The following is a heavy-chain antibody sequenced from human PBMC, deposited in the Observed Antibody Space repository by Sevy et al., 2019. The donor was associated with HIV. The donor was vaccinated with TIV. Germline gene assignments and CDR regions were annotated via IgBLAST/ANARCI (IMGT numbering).Heavy chain of an antibody. D-gene: IGHD7-27*01. V-gene: IGHV1-18*04. CDR2: IDTNNGNT. CDR1: GYTFTFYG. CDR3: ARGQLGKDYNWFDP. J-gene: IGHJ5*02. Sequence: ASVKVSCKGSGYTFTFYGMCWVRQAPGQGLEWLGWIDTNNGNTKYGLKFQDRVTMTTDTSTTSAYLEVRSLRPDDTAFYSCARGQLGKDYNWFDPWGQGTQVTVSS.